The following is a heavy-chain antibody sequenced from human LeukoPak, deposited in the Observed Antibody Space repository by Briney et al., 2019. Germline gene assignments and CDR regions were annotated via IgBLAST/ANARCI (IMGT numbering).Heavy chain of an antibody. J-gene: IGHJ4*02. CDR3: ARLSKDTVVLPAAMAHYFDY. Sequence: PSETLSVTCTVSGGSISGYYWSWIRQPPGKGLQFIGYIYYSGSTNYNPSLESRGTISVDTSKTPFSLKLRSVTAADTAVYYCARLSKDTVVLPAAMAHYFDYWGQGTLVTVSS. D-gene: IGHD2-2*01. CDR1: GGSISGYY. CDR2: IYYSGST. V-gene: IGHV4-59*08.